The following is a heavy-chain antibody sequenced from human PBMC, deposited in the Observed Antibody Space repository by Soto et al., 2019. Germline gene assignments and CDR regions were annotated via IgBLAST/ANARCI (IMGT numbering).Heavy chain of an antibody. CDR2: MSYDGTNK. CDR1: GFTFSSYA. J-gene: IGHJ4*02. Sequence: GGSLRLSCAASGFTFSSYAMHWVRQAPGKGLEWVAVMSYDGTNKYYADSVKGRFTISRDSSKNTLYLQMNSLRVEDTAVYYCARDSGHDLWGLFCLDYWGQGTLVTVSS. CDR3: ARDSGHDLWGLFCLDY. V-gene: IGHV3-30-3*01. D-gene: IGHD5-12*01.